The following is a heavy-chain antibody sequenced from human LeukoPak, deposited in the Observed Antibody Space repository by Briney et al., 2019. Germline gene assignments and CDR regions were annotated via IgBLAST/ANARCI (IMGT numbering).Heavy chain of an antibody. CDR3: ARRASNYYGMDV. Sequence: SETLSLTCTVSGGSISSYYWSWIRQPPGKGLELIGYMYDSGSANYNPSLKSRVTISVDTPKNQFSLKLSSVSAADTAVYYCARRASNYYGMDVWGQGTTVTVSS. CDR1: GGSISSYY. CDR2: MYDSGSA. V-gene: IGHV4-59*08. J-gene: IGHJ6*02.